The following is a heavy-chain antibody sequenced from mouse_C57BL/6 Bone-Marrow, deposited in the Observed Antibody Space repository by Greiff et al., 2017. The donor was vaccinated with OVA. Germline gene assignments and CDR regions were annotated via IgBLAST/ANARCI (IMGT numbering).Heavy chain of an antibody. D-gene: IGHD2-5*01. CDR2: IYPSDSET. CDR3: ATYYSNYEGWYFDV. CDR1: GYTFTSYW. V-gene: IGHV1-61*01. J-gene: IGHJ1*03. Sequence: QVQLQQPGAELVRPGSSVKLSCKASGYTFTSYWMDWVKQRPGQGLEWIGNIYPSDSETHYNQKFKDKATLTVDKSSSTAYMQLSSLTSEDSAVYYCATYYSNYEGWYFDVWGTGTTVTVSS.